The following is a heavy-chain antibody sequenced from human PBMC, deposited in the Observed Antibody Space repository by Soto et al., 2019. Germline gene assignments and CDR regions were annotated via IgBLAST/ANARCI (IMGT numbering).Heavy chain of an antibody. CDR3: ARDRRSIAARTYYYYGMDV. Sequence: GASVKVSCKASGGAFSSYAIRWVRQAPGQGLEWMGGIIPIFGTANYAQKFQGRVTITADESTSTAYMELSSLRSEDTAVYYCARDRRSIAARTYYYYGMDVWGQGTTVTVSS. D-gene: IGHD6-6*01. J-gene: IGHJ6*02. CDR2: IIPIFGTA. V-gene: IGHV1-69*13. CDR1: GGAFSSYA.